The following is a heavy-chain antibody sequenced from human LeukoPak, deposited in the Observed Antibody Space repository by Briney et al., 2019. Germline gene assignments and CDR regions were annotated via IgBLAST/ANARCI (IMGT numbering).Heavy chain of an antibody. V-gene: IGHV3-11*01. CDR3: ARGEKMADY. CDR1: GYSFSDSY. Sequence: GGSLRLSCAASGYSFSDSYMSWAPHLPGKGLEGGSYISGSGDNLYYADSARGRFIISRDNAKNTLYLQMHGLGAADTALYFCARGEKMADYWGQGTLVTVSS. J-gene: IGHJ4*02. CDR2: ISGSGDNL. D-gene: IGHD5-24*01.